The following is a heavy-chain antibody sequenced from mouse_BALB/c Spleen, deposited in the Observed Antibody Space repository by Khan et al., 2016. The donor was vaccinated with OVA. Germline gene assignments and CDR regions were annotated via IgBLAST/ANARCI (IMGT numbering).Heavy chain of an antibody. CDR3: TRGGYGGFAY. Sequence: QVRLQQSGAELVKPGASVKLSCKASGYTFNSYYMYWVKQRPGQGLEWIGEINPINGGTNFNEKFKSKATLTVDKSSSTAYMQLSSLTSEDSAVYYCTRGGYGGFAYWGQGTLVTVSA. CDR2: INPINGGT. CDR1: GYTFNSYY. D-gene: IGHD1-2*01. V-gene: IGHV1S81*02. J-gene: IGHJ3*01.